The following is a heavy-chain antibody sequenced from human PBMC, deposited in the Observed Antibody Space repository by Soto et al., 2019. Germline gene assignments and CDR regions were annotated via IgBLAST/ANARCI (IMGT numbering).Heavy chain of an antibody. CDR1: GYSFTSYW. D-gene: IGHD1-7*01. Sequence: PGESLKISCKGSGYSFTSYWISWVRQMPGKGLEWMGRIDPSDSYTNYSPSFQGHVTISADKSISTAYLQWSSLKAPDTAMYFCARLNTGTISYGMDVWGHGTTVTVSS. V-gene: IGHV5-10-1*01. CDR3: ARLNTGTISYGMDV. J-gene: IGHJ6*02. CDR2: IDPSDSYT.